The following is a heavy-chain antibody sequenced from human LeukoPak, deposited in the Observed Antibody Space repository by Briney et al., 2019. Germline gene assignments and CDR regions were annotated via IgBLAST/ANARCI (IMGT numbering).Heavy chain of an antibody. CDR2: INPNSGGT. J-gene: IGHJ5*02. Sequence: ASVKVSCKASGYTFTGYYMHWVRQAPGQGLEWMGWINPNSGGTNYAQKFQGRVTMTRDTSISTAYMELSRLRSDDTAVYYCARSPPDIVVVPAAIPLDPWGQGTLVTVSS. CDR1: GYTFTGYY. D-gene: IGHD2-2*01. CDR3: ARSPPDIVVVPAAIPLDP. V-gene: IGHV1-2*02.